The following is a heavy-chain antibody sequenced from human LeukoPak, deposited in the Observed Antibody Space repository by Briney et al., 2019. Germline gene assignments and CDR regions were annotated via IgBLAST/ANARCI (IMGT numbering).Heavy chain of an antibody. Sequence: SRTLSLTCAISGNSVSSNSAAWNWIRQSPSRGLEWLGRTYYRSKWYNDYAVSVKSRITINPDTSKNQFSLQLNSVTPEDTAVYYCARDVSSKNFRNFDYWGQGTLVTVSS. D-gene: IGHD6-13*01. V-gene: IGHV6-1*01. CDR2: TYYRSKWYN. CDR1: GNSVSSNSAA. J-gene: IGHJ4*02. CDR3: ARDVSSKNFRNFDY.